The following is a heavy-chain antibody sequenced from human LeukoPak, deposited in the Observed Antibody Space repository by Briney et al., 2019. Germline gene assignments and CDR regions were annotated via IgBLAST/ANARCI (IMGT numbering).Heavy chain of an antibody. V-gene: IGHV3-49*04. J-gene: IGHJ4*02. CDR1: GFTFCDYA. D-gene: IGHD3-9*01. CDR3: TRYYDILTGYYTDY. CDR2: IRSKAYDGTT. Sequence: GGSLRLSCTASGFTFCDYAMSWVRQAPGKGLEWVGFIRSKAYDGTTEYAASVKGRFTISRDDSKSIAHLQMNSLKTEDTAVYYCTRYYDILTGYYTDYWGQGTLVTVSS.